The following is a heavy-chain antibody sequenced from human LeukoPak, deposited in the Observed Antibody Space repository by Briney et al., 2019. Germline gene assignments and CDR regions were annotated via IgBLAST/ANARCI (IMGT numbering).Heavy chain of an antibody. J-gene: IGHJ6*02. Sequence: GGSLRLSCGASGFTFNSYAMSWVRQAPGKGLEWVSVISGSGDNTYYADSVKGRFIVSRDNSKNTLYLQMNSLRGEDTALYYCAKGPYGNNIYYGMDVWGHGTSVTVSS. CDR3: AKGPYGNNIYYGMDV. CDR1: GFTFNSYA. D-gene: IGHD5-24*01. CDR2: ISGSGDNT. V-gene: IGHV3-23*01.